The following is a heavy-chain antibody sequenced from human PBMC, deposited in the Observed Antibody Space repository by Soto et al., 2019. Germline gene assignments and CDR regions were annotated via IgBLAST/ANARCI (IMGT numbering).Heavy chain of an antibody. D-gene: IGHD1-1*01. CDR2: INAGNGNT. CDR3: ARSSGTPYYYYYGMDV. Sequence: ASMKVSCKASGYTFTSYAMHWVRQAPGHRLEWLGWINAGNGNTKYSQKFQGRVSITRDTSASTAYMDLSSLRSEDTAVFYCARSSGTPYYYYYGMDVWGQGTTVTVSS. CDR1: GYTFTSYA. J-gene: IGHJ6*02. V-gene: IGHV1-3*01.